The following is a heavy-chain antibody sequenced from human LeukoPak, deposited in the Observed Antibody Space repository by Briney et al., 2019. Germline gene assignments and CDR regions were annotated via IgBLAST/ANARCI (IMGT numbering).Heavy chain of an antibody. D-gene: IGHD3-22*01. J-gene: IGHJ3*01. CDR2: IDPDSGGA. CDR3: AREYYDSSGIKYAFNL. V-gene: IGHV1-2*02. CDR1: GYTFTGYY. Sequence: ASVKVSCKASGYTFTGYYIHWARQAPGQGLEWMGCIDPDSGGAKYAQKFQGRVTMTRDTSISTAYMELSRLRPDDTAMYYCAREYYDSSGIKYAFNLWGQGTMVTVSS.